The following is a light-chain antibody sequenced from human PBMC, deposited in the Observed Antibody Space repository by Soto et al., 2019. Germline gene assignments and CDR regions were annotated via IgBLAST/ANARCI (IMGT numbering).Light chain of an antibody. CDR2: EVA. CDR3: CSYGGSSALPYV. J-gene: IGLJ1*01. V-gene: IGLV2-23*02. CDR1: SSDGGTYNL. Sequence: QSALAQPASVSGSPEQSVTISCTGTSSDGGTYNLVSWYQQHPGKAPKLIIYEVAERPSGVSNRFSGSKFGNTASLTISGLLPEDEADYYCCSYGGSSALPYVFGTGTKVTVL.